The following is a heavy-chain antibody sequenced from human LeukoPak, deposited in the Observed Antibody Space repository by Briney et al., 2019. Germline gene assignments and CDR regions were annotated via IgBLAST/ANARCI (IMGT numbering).Heavy chain of an antibody. CDR3: ARARTEVGATVLDY. CDR1: GYTFRSYT. D-gene: IGHD1-26*01. V-gene: IGHV7-4-1*02. CDR2: INTNTGNP. Sequence: ASVKVSCKASGYTFRSYTMNWVRQAPGQGLEWMGWINTNTGNPTYAQGFIGRFVFSLDTSISTAYLQISSLKAEDTAVYYCARARTEVGATVLDYWGQGTLVTVSS. J-gene: IGHJ4*02.